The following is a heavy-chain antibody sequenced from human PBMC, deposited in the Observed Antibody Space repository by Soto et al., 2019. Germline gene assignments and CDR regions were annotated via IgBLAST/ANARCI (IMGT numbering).Heavy chain of an antibody. CDR2: TYSPSQWQN. J-gene: IGHJ5*02. D-gene: IGHD5-12*01. Sequence: QTLSLTCAISGDRASSNTASSKWFRQSTSLVLEWLGRTYSPSQWQNDYATSVKSRIIINPDTSNNQFSLQLNSVTPEDTAVYFCAKGDNLGPKTGYAFDPWGQG. CDR3: AKGDNLGPKTGYAFDP. CDR1: GDRASSNTAS. V-gene: IGHV6-1*01.